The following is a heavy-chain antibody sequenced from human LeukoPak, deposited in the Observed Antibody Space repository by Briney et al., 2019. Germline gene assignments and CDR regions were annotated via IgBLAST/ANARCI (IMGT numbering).Heavy chain of an antibody. CDR3: ARDPPYSSVARRFDY. D-gene: IGHD6-19*01. J-gene: IGHJ4*02. CDR2: INPNSGGT. Sequence: ASVKVSCKASGYTFTGYYMHWVRQAPGQGLEWMGWINPNSGGTNYAQKFQGRVTMTRDTSTSTVYMELSSLRSEDTAVYYCARDPPYSSVARRFDYWGQGTLVTVSS. CDR1: GYTFTGYY. V-gene: IGHV1-2*02.